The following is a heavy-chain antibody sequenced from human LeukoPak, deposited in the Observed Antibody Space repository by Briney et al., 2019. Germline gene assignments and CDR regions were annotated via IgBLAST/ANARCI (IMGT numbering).Heavy chain of an antibody. CDR3: VRGGASTWS. CDR1: GFTFRTYG. Sequence: GGSLRLSCAASGFTFRTYGMNWFRQAPGKGLEWVSFISTSSSYIYYADSVKGRFTISRDDAKNTLYLQMNSLRAEDTAVYYCVRGGASTWSWGQGTLVTVSS. D-gene: IGHD2-15*01. CDR2: ISTSSSYI. J-gene: IGHJ5*02. V-gene: IGHV3-21*01.